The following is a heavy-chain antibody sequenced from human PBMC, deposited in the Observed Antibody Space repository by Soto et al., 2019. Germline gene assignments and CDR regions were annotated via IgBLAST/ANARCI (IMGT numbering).Heavy chain of an antibody. CDR1: GGTFSSYT. J-gene: IGHJ6*02. V-gene: IGHV1-69*02. D-gene: IGHD3-16*01. Sequence: QVQLVQSGAEVKKPGSSVKVSCKASGGTFSSYTISWVRQAPGQGLEWMGRIIPILGIANYAQKFQGRVTITADKATSTAYMELSSLSSEDTAVYYCARLGDSDGMAVWGQGTTVTVSS. CDR2: IIPILGIA. CDR3: ARLGDSDGMAV.